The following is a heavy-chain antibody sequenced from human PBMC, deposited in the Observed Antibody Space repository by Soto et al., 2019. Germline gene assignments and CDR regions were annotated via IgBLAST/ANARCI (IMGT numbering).Heavy chain of an antibody. V-gene: IGHV1-3*01. D-gene: IGHD6-19*01. CDR3: ARIAVAGTAYGFDI. J-gene: IGHJ3*02. CDR2: INAGNSNT. Sequence: PSVKVSCKASGYTFTSYAMQWVRQAPGQRLEWMGWINAGNSNTKYSQKLQGRVTITRDTSASTAYMELSSLRSEDTAVYYCARIAVAGTAYGFDIWGQGTMVTVSS. CDR1: GYTFTSYA.